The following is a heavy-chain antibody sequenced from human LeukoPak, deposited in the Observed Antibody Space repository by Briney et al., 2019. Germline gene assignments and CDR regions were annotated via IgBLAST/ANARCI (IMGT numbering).Heavy chain of an antibody. V-gene: IGHV4-34*01. J-gene: IGHJ2*01. CDR1: GGSFSGYY. CDR2: INHSGST. Sequence: SETLSLTCAVYGGSFSGYYWSWIRQPPGKGLEWIGEINHSGSTNYNPSLKSRVTISVDTSKNQFSLKLSSVTAADTAVYYCARKTNSWVYFALWGRGTLVTVSS. D-gene: IGHD1-14*01. CDR3: ARKTNSWVYFAL.